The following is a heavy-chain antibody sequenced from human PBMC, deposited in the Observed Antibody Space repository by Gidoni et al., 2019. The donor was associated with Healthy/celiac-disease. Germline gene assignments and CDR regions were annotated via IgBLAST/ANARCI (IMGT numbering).Heavy chain of an antibody. CDR2: ISWNSGSI. V-gene: IGHV3-9*01. J-gene: IGHJ4*02. CDR1: GFTFDDYA. Sequence: EVQLVESGGGLVQPGRSLRLSCAASGFTFDDYAMHWVRQAPGKGLEWVSGISWNSGSIGYADSVKGRFTISRDNAKNSLYLQMNSRRAEDTALYYCAKDKSGSYLDYWGQGTLVTVSS. D-gene: IGHD1-26*01. CDR3: AKDKSGSYLDY.